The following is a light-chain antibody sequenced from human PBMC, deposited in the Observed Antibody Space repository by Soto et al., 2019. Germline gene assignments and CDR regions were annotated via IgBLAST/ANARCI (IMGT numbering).Light chain of an antibody. CDR2: DAS. Sequence: EIVLTQSPATLSLSPGERATLSCRASQSVNRNYLAWYQQKPGQAPRLLIFDASNRATGIPDRFSGSGSGTDFTLTISRLEPEDFAVYYCQQYGRSLPTFGQGTKVEIK. J-gene: IGKJ1*01. CDR1: QSVNRNY. V-gene: IGKV3-20*01. CDR3: QQYGRSLPT.